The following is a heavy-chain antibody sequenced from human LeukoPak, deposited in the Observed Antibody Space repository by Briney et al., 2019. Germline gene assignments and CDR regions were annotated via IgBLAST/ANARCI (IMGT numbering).Heavy chain of an antibody. CDR2: IYYSGST. D-gene: IGHD6-6*01. CDR1: GGSISSYY. J-gene: IGHJ4*02. CDR3: ARTLSEYSSSSLGY. Sequence: SETLSLTCTVSGGSISSYYWSWIRQPPGKGLEWIGYIYYSGSTNYNPSLKSRVTIPVDTSKNQFSLKLSSVTAADTAVYYCARTLSEYSSSSLGYWGQGTLVTVSS. V-gene: IGHV4-59*01.